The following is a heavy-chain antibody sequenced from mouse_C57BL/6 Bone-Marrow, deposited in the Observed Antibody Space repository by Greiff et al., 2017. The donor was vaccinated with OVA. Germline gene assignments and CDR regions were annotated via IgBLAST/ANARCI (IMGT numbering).Heavy chain of an antibody. CDR2: IHPNSGST. CDR1: GYTFTSYW. J-gene: IGHJ2*01. D-gene: IGHD1-1*01. V-gene: IGHV1-64*01. CDR3: ARSGGSSSDFGY. Sequence: QVQLQQPGAELVKPGASVKLSCKASGYTFTSYWMHWVKQRPGQGLEWIGMIHPNSGSTNYNEKFKSKATLTVDTSSSTAYMQLSSLTSEDSAVYCCARSGGSSSDFGYWGQGTTLTVST.